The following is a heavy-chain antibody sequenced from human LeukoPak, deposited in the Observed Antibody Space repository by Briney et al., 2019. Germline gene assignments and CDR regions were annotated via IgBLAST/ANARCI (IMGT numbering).Heavy chain of an antibody. Sequence: PSETLSLTCAVYGGSFSGYYWSWIRQSPGKGLEWIGEIHHSGSTNYNPSLKGRLTISVDTSKSQFSLILRSVTAADTAVYFCARGYSGSYYNYYYYYMDVWGKGTTVTISS. J-gene: IGHJ6*03. D-gene: IGHD1-26*01. V-gene: IGHV4-34*01. CDR1: GGSFSGYY. CDR2: IHHSGST. CDR3: ARGYSGSYYNYYYYYMDV.